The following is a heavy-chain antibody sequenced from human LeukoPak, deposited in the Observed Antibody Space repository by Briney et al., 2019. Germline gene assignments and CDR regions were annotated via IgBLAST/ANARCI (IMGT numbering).Heavy chain of an antibody. CDR3: ARALYYYDSSGYYSDVQH. D-gene: IGHD3-22*01. V-gene: IGHV1-18*01. CDR1: GYTFTSYA. J-gene: IGHJ1*01. Sequence: ASVKVSCKASGYTFTSYAISWFRQAPGQGLEWMGWISAYNGDTNYAQIVQGRVIMTTDTSTSTAYMELRSLRSDDTAVYYCARALYYYDSSGYYSDVQHWGQGTLVTVSS. CDR2: ISAYNGDT.